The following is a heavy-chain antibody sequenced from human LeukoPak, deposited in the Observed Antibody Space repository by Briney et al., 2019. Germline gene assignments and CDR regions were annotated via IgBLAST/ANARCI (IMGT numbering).Heavy chain of an antibody. D-gene: IGHD1-26*01. CDR3: FRDYGGGSFDP. J-gene: IGHJ5*02. Sequence: GGSLRLSCVAASGFPFIISAITWVRQAPGKGLEWVSGITGSSSHIYYADSVRGRFTISRDNAQNSVFLQMNSLGAEDTAVYYCFRDYGGGSFDPWGQGTLVTVSS. CDR1: GFPFIISA. V-gene: IGHV3-21*01. CDR2: ITGSSSHI.